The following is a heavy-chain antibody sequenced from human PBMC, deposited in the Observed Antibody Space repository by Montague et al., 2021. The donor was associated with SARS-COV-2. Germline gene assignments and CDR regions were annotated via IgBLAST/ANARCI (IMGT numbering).Heavy chain of an antibody. CDR3: ARETMTADAFDI. CDR1: GASVGSYD. Sequence: SETLSLTCTVSGASVGSYDWGWIRQSPGKGLEWIGYFYSVGSTDYNPSLQSRATISRDTSKNQFSLKVRSVTAADTAVYYCARETMTADAFDIWGQGTMVTVSS. D-gene: IGHD1-14*01. CDR2: FYSVGST. V-gene: IGHV4-59*02. J-gene: IGHJ3*02.